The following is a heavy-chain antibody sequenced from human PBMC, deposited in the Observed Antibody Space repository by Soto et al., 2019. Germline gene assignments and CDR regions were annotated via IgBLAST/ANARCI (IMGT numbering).Heavy chain of an antibody. Sequence: SETLSLTSAVYGWSFSGYYWSWIRQPAGKGLEWIGRIYTSGSTNYNPSLKSRVTMSVDTSKNQFSLKLSSVTAADTAVYYCARDNSITGTIDYWGQGTLVTVSS. V-gene: IGHV4-4*07. CDR2: IYTSGST. CDR3: ARDNSITGTIDY. D-gene: IGHD1-20*01. J-gene: IGHJ4*02. CDR1: GWSFSGYY.